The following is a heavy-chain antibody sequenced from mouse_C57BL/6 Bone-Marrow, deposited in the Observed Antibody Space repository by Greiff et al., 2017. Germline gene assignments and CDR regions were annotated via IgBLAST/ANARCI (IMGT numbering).Heavy chain of an antibody. J-gene: IGHJ2*01. V-gene: IGHV1-81*01. Sequence: VQGVESGAELARPGASVKLSCKASGYTFTSYGISWVKQRTGQGLEWIGEIYPRSGNTYYNEKFKGKATLTADKSSSTAYMELRSLTSEDSAVYFCAREDYGNYSYYFDYWGQGTTLTVSS. CDR2: IYPRSGNT. CDR3: AREDYGNYSYYFDY. D-gene: IGHD2-1*01. CDR1: GYTFTSYG.